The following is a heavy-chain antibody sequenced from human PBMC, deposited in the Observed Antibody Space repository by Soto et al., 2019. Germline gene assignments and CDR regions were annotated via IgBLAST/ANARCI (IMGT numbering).Heavy chain of an antibody. D-gene: IGHD1-26*01. CDR3: AHRYGGNYYRWYPLDS. CDR1: GFSLSTSGAG. J-gene: IGHJ4*02. Sequence: SGPTLVNPTQTLTVTCTFSGFSLSTSGAGVGWIRQSPGKAPEWLALISWKDEKRYNPGLKSRLTITKDTSKNQVVLTMTDLDPVDTATYFCAHRYGGNYYRWYPLDSWGQGTPVTVSS. CDR2: ISWKDEK. V-gene: IGHV2-5*01.